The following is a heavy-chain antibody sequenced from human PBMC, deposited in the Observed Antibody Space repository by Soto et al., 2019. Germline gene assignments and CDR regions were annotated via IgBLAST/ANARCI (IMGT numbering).Heavy chain of an antibody. V-gene: IGHV3-23*01. J-gene: IGHJ4*02. CDR1: GFSFDNYG. CDR3: AQLGLMTFSHKHYFNH. CDR2: IKSDGSST. D-gene: IGHD3-16*01. Sequence: EVQLLESGGDLVQPGGSLRLSCVASGFSFDNYGMSWVRQAPGKGLEWVSAIKSDGSSTYYAASVKDRFTISRDNSKNKLYLHPNSLRAEDTDVYYCAQLGLMTFSHKHYFNHWGRGTLVTVSS.